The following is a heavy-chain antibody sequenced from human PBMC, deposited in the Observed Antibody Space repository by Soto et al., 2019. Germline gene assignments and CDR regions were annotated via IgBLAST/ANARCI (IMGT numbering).Heavy chain of an antibody. J-gene: IGHJ4*02. CDR3: ARAHCYSSTCYVDYFDY. Sequence: ASVKVSCKASGYTFSSHSVSWVRQAPGQGLEWMGWISTYNGDTNYAQNFQGRVTMTTDTSTSTVYLELRILSSGDTAVYYCARAHCYSSTCYVDYFDYWGQGTRVTVSS. D-gene: IGHD2-2*01. CDR1: GYTFSSHS. CDR2: ISTYNGDT. V-gene: IGHV1-18*01.